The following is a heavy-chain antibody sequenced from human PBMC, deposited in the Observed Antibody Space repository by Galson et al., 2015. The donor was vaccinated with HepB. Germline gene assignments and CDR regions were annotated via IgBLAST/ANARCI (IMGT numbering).Heavy chain of an antibody. D-gene: IGHD5-24*01. V-gene: IGHV6-1*01. J-gene: IGHJ3*02. CDR2: TLYRSKWSI. CDR3: ARVGPGRDGYNYGALDI. Sequence: CAISGDSVSSNRAAWNWIRQSPSGGLEWLGRTLYRSKWSIDYAASVRSRIIINPDTSNNQVPLQLNSVTPEDTAVYYCARVGPGRDGYNYGALDIWAQGTMVTVSS. CDR1: GDSVSSNRAA.